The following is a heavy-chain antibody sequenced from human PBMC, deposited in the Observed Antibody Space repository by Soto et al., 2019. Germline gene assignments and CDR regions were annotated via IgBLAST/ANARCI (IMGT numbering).Heavy chain of an antibody. J-gene: IGHJ6*02. V-gene: IGHV3-21*01. CDR2: ISSSSSYI. CDR3: ARHRTSARLRPYYYYGMDV. Sequence: PGGSLRLSCAASGFTFSSYSMNWVRQAPGKGLEWVSSISSSSSYIYYADSVKGRFTISRDNAKNSLYLQMNSLRAEDTAVYYCARHRTSARLRPYYYYGMDVWGQGTTVTVSS. CDR1: GFTFSSYS. D-gene: IGHD1-26*01.